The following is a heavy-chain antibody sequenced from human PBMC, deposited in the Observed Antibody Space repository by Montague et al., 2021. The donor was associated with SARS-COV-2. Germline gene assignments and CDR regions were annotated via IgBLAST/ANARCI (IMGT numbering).Heavy chain of an antibody. CDR3: ASVAYGSGTPWSFEY. V-gene: IGHV4-30-4*08. J-gene: IGHJ4*02. CDR1: GDSIRSDAKY. D-gene: IGHD2-15*01. Sequence: TLSLTCTVSGDSIRSDAKYWSWIRQPPGEGLEWIGDISYDGSTLYNPSLMSRITISLDTSKNQLSLKMTSLTAADTAFYYCASVAYGSGTPWSFEYWGQGTLVAVSS. CDR2: ISYDGST.